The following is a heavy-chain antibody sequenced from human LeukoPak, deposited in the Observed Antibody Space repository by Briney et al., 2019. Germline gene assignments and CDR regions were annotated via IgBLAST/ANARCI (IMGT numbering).Heavy chain of an antibody. D-gene: IGHD2-15*01. Sequence: ASVKVSCKASGYAFTDYYLHWVRQAPRQGLEWMGWISPNSGTTYYSQKFQGRVTMTSDTSISTAYMELSSLRPDDTAVYYCARDRDCSGGSCHNWFDPWGQGTLVTVSS. CDR3: ARDRDCSGGSCHNWFDP. V-gene: IGHV1-2*02. CDR2: ISPNSGTT. J-gene: IGHJ5*02. CDR1: GYAFTDYY.